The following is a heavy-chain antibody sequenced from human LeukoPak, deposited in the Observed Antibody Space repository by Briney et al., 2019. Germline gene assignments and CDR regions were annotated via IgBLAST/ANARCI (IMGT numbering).Heavy chain of an antibody. CDR2: VSAYNGET. CDR3: ARDPDQMVPS. Sequence: ASVKVSCKASGYTFTSYGISWVRQAPGQGLEWVGWVSAYNGETNYAQKVQGRLTMTTDTSTTTAYMELRSLRSDDTAVYYCARDPDQMVPSWGQGTLVTVSS. CDR1: GYTFTSYG. D-gene: IGHD6-13*01. J-gene: IGHJ5*02. V-gene: IGHV1-18*01.